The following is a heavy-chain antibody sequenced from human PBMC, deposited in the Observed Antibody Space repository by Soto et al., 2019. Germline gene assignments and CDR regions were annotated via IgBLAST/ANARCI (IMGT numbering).Heavy chain of an antibody. V-gene: IGHV4-34*01. CDR1: GGSFSGYY. CDR2: INHSGST. CDR3: ASLAVLLWFGEPTSGWFDP. J-gene: IGHJ5*02. D-gene: IGHD3-10*01. Sequence: QVQLQQWGAGLLKPSETLSLTCAVYGGSFSGYYWCWIRQPPGKGLEWIGEINHSGSTNYNPSLKSRVTLSVVTAKNQFSLKQSSVTAADTAVYYWASLAVLLWFGEPTSGWFDPWGPGTLVTVSP.